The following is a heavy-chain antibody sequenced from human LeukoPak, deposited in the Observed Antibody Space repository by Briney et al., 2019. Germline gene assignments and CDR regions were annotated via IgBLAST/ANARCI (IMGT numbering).Heavy chain of an antibody. D-gene: IGHD2-15*01. J-gene: IGHJ6*03. V-gene: IGHV4-59*01. Sequence: PSETLSLTCTVSGGSISSYYWSWIRQPPGKGLEWIGYIYYSGSTNYNPSLKSRVTISVDTSKNQFSLKLSSVTAADTAVYYCARDRSRSYYYYYMDVWGKGTTVTVSS. CDR3: ARDRSRSYYYYYMDV. CDR1: GGSISSYY. CDR2: IYYSGST.